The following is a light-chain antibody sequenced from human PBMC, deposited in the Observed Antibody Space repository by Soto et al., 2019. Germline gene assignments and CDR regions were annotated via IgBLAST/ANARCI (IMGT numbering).Light chain of an antibody. V-gene: IGLV2-11*01. CDR1: ISDVGGYDF. Sequence: QSALTQPRSVSGSPGQSVTISCTGTISDVGGYDFVSWYRQHPGKGPELIMYDVGRRPSGVPDRFSGSKSGDTASLTISGLEAEDEAEYHCSSYAGTSTFAVFGAGTKLTVL. CDR2: DVG. J-gene: IGLJ3*02. CDR3: SSYAGTSTFAV.